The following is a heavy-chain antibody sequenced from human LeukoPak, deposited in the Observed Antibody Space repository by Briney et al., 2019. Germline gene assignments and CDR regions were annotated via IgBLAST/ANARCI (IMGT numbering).Heavy chain of an antibody. J-gene: IGHJ5*02. CDR2: INHSGST. D-gene: IGHD6-19*01. CDR1: GGSFSGYY. Sequence: ASETLSLTCAVYGGSFSGYYWSWIRQPPGKGLEWIGEINHSGSTNYNPSLKSRVTISVDTSKNQFSLKLSSVTAADTAVYYCARVYSSGRRGWFDPWGQGTLVTVSS. V-gene: IGHV4-34*01. CDR3: ARVYSSGRRGWFDP.